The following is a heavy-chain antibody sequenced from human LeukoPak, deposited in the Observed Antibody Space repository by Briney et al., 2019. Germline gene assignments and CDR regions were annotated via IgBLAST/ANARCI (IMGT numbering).Heavy chain of an antibody. V-gene: IGHV4-4*02. CDR3: SRESGAFSPFGY. J-gene: IGHJ4*02. D-gene: IGHD1-26*01. CDR1: GGSISSTNW. CDR2: ISLSGLT. Sequence: SETLSLTCGVSGGSISSTNWYSWVRQPPGQGLEWIGEISLSGLTNYNPSLKSRVTMSLDKSKNLLSLTLTSVTAADTAVYYCSRESGAFSPFGYWGQGTLVTVSS.